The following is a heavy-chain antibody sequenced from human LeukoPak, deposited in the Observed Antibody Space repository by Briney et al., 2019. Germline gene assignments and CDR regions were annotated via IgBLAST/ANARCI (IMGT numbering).Heavy chain of an antibody. CDR1: GGSISSGGYS. J-gene: IGHJ3*02. CDR2: IYHSGST. Sequence: SETLSLTCAVSGGSISSGGYSWSWIRQPPGKGLEWIVYIYHSGSTYYNPSLKSRVTISVDRSKNQFSLKLSSVTAADTAVNYCARDWYDILTGYHDAFDIWGQGTMVTVSS. V-gene: IGHV4-30-2*01. D-gene: IGHD3-9*01. CDR3: ARDWYDILTGYHDAFDI.